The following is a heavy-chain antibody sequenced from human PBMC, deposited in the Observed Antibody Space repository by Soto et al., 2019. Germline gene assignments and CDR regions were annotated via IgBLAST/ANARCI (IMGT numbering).Heavy chain of an antibody. V-gene: IGHV1-3*01. D-gene: IGHD5-12*01. CDR1: GINYNTYA. Sequence: QVQLVQSGAEMKKPGASVKLSCKTSGINYNTYAIHWVRQAPGRGLEWMGWIKAGNGDTRYSQNFQGRVTLTRDTSASTVYRDLDSLKSEDTGVYYCARAISGYVTWGQGTLITVSS. J-gene: IGHJ4*02. CDR3: ARAISGYVT. CDR2: IKAGNGDT.